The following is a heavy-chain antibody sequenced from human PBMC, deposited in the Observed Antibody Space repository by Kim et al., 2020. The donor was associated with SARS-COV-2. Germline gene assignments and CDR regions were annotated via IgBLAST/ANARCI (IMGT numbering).Heavy chain of an antibody. CDR1: GGSISSGSYY. V-gene: IGHV4-61*02. D-gene: IGHD2-21*02. CDR3: ARESLTSLYGGNSGRWFDP. Sequence: SETLSLTCTVSGGSISSGSYYWSWIRQPAGKGLEWIGRIYTSGSTNYNPSLKSRVTISVDTSKNQFSLKLSSVTAADTAVYYCARESLTSLYGGNSGRWFDPWGQGTLVTVSS. CDR2: IYTSGST. J-gene: IGHJ5*02.